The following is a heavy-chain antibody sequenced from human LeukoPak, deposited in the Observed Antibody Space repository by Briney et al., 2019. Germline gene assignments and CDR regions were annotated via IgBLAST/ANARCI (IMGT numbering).Heavy chain of an antibody. CDR3: ARPVVWDAFDI. J-gene: IGHJ3*02. D-gene: IGHD2-15*01. Sequence: PGGSLRLSCAASGFTFSSYEMNWVRQAPGKGLEWVSYISSSGSTIYYADSVKGRFTISRDNAKNSLYLQMNSLRAEDTAVYYCARPVVWDAFDIWGQGTVVTVSS. CDR1: GFTFSSYE. CDR2: ISSSGSTI. V-gene: IGHV3-48*03.